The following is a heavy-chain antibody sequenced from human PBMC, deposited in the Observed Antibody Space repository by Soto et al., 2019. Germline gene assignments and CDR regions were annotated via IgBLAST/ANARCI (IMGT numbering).Heavy chain of an antibody. J-gene: IGHJ1*01. CDR3: ARGYGSGTNRYFQH. CDR2: IIPIFGTA. Sequence: SVKCSCMASGGTFSSYAISWVRQAPGQGLEWMGGIIPIFGTANYAQKFQGRVTITADESTSTAYMELSSLRSEDTAVYYCARGYGSGTNRYFQHWGQGTLVTVPS. D-gene: IGHD3-10*01. CDR1: GGTFSSYA. V-gene: IGHV1-69*13.